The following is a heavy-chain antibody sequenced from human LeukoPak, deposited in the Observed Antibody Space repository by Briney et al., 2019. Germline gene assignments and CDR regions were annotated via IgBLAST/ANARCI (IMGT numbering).Heavy chain of an antibody. J-gene: IGHJ4*02. D-gene: IGHD3-10*01. CDR2: INPKSGDT. Sequence: ASVKVSCKASGYTFTGYYMHWVRQAPGQGLQWMGRINPKSGDTNYAQNFQGRVTMTGDTSINTAYMELSRLRSDDTAVYFCARVDYYGSGSQGPYFDYWGQGTLVTVSS. CDR3: ARVDYYGSGSQGPYFDY. CDR1: GYTFTGYY. V-gene: IGHV1-2*02.